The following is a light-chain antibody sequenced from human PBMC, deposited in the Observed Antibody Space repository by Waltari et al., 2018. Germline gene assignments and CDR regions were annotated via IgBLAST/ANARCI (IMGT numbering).Light chain of an antibody. CDR3: SSYSNTNTPYVVLL. CDR2: DVS. V-gene: IGLV2-14*03. J-gene: IGLJ2*01. Sequence: QSALTQPASVSGSPGQSITISCTGTSSDIGGYSFVSWYQQHPGKAPKLMIYDVSNRPSGVSVRFSGSKSANTASLTISGLQAEDEADYYCSSYSNTNTPYVVLLFGGGTKLTVL. CDR1: SSDIGGYSF.